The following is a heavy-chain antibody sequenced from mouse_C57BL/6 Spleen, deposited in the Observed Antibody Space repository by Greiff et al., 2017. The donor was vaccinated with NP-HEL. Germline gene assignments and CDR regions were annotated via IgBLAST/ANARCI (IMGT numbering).Heavy chain of an antibody. J-gene: IGHJ4*01. V-gene: IGHV5-4*01. CDR2: ISDGGSYT. Sequence: VQLKESGGGLVKPGGSLKLSCAASGFTFSSYAMSWVRQTPEKRLEWVATISDGGSYTYYPDNVKGRITISSDNAENNLYLQMSHLKSEDTAMYYCAREGGAYAMDYWGQGTSVTVSS. CDR1: GFTFSSYA. CDR3: AREGGAYAMDY.